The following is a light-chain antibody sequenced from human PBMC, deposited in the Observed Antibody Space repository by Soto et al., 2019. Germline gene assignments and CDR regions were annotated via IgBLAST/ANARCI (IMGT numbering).Light chain of an antibody. CDR3: SSYTSSSPYV. CDR1: SSDVGGYNY. J-gene: IGLJ1*01. CDR2: EVS. V-gene: IGLV2-14*01. Sequence: QSALTQPASVSGSPGQSITISCTGTSSDVGGYNYVSWYQQHPGKAPKLMIYEVSNRPSGVSNRFSGSKSGNTASLTISGLQAEDEADYRCSSYTSSSPYVFGTGTKVTVL.